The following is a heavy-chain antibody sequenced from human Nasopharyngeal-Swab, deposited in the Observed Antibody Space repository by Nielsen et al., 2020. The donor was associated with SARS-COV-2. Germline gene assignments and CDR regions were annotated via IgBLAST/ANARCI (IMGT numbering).Heavy chain of an antibody. J-gene: IGHJ6*02. Sequence: SVQVSCKASGGTFSSYAISWVRQAPGQGLEWMGGIIPIFGTANYAQKFQGRVTITADKSTSTAYMELSSLRSEDTAVYYCARDSSDSNYGMDVWGQGTTVTVSS. CDR1: GGTFSSYA. CDR3: ARDSSDSNYGMDV. CDR2: IIPIFGTA. D-gene: IGHD2-21*01. V-gene: IGHV1-69*06.